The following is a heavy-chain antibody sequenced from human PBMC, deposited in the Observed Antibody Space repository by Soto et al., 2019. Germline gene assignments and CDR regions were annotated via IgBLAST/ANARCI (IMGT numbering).Heavy chain of an antibody. V-gene: IGHV3-64D*06. CDR2: ISSDGVST. J-gene: IGHJ4*01. CDR1: GFTFSHFS. D-gene: IGHD3-22*01. Sequence: GSLRLSCSASGFTFSHFSMHWVRQAPGKGLKYVSGISSDGVSTYYADSVKGRFIISRDNSKNTLYLQMSSLRPEDTAVYYGVNPRSTMISPPYWGQGTLVTVSS. CDR3: VNPRSTMISPPY.